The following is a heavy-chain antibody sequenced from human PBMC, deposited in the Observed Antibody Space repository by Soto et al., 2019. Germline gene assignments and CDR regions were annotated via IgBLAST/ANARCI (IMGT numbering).Heavy chain of an antibody. V-gene: IGHV3-11*01. CDR3: ARDSSGTLDD. J-gene: IGHJ4*02. D-gene: IGHD1-7*01. CDR1: GFPVSDYY. Sequence: GGSLSLSCTASGFPVSDYYMSWIRQAPGKGLEWISYISSSGSTKKHADSVKGRFTISRDNAKNSLYLQMNSLRAEDTAVYYCARDSSGTLDDWGQGTLVTVSS. CDR2: ISSSGSTK.